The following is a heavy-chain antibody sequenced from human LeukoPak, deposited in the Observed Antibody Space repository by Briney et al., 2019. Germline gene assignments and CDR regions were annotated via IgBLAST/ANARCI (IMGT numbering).Heavy chain of an antibody. CDR2: IYYSGST. CDR3: ARGEEQWLVYAFDI. J-gene: IGHJ3*02. Sequence: SETQSLTCTVSGGSISSYYWSWIRQPPGKGLEWIGYIYYSGSTNYNPSLKSRVTISVDTSKNQFSLKLSSVTAADTAVYYCARGEEQWLVYAFDIWGQGTMVTVSS. D-gene: IGHD6-19*01. CDR1: GGSISSYY. V-gene: IGHV4-59*08.